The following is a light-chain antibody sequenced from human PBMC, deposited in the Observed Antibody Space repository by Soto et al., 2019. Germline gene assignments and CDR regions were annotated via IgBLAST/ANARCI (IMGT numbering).Light chain of an antibody. CDR2: VNSDGSH. CDR1: SGHSNYA. J-gene: IGLJ1*01. CDR3: QTWGTGIHV. V-gene: IGLV4-69*01. Sequence: QSVLTQSPSASASLGASVKLTCTLSSGHSNYAIAWHQQQPEKGPRFLMKVNSDGSHNKGDGTPDRFSGSSSGAERYLTISSLQSEDEADYYCQTWGTGIHVFGTGTKVTVL.